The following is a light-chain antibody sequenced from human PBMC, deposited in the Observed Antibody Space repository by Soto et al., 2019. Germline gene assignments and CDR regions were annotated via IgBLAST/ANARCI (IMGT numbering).Light chain of an antibody. J-gene: IGKJ3*01. V-gene: IGKV3-20*01. CDR1: QSVSSSY. CDR3: QHYGSSLFS. CDR2: GAS. Sequence: EIVVTQSPGTLSLSPGERATLSCRASQSVSSSYLAWYQQKPGQAPRLLIYGASSRATGIPDRFSGSGSGTDFTLTISRLEPEDFAVYYCQHYGSSLFSFGPGTKVDVK.